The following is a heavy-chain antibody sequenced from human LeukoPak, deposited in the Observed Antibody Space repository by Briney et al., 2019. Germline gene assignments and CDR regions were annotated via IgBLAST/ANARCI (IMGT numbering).Heavy chain of an antibody. D-gene: IGHD3-9*01. J-gene: IGHJ5*02. V-gene: IGHV6-1*01. CDR2: TYYRSKWYN. CDR3: ARLTYDILTGWVWFDP. Sequence: SQTLSLTCAISGYSVSSNSAAWNWIRQSPSRGLEWLGRTYYRSKWYNDYAVAVKSRITINPDTSKNQFSLQLNSVTPEDTAVYYCARLTYDILTGWVWFDPWGQGTLVTVSS. CDR1: GYSVSSNSAA.